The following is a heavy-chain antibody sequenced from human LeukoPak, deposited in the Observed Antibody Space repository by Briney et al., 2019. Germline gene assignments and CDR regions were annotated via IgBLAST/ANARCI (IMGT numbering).Heavy chain of an antibody. D-gene: IGHD6-13*01. CDR1: GFTFSTYW. J-gene: IGHJ4*02. Sequence: PGRSLRLSCAASGFTFSTYWMSWVRQAPGKGLEWVANIKQDGSEKYYVDSVKGRFTISRDNAKNLLYLQMNSLRAEDTAMYYCARDSAGNDYWGQGTLVTVSS. CDR3: ARDSAGNDY. V-gene: IGHV3-7*01. CDR2: IKQDGSEK.